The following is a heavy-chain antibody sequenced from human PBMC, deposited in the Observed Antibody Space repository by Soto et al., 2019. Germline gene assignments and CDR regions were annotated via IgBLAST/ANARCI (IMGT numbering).Heavy chain of an antibody. CDR2: IYSGGTT. Sequence: GGSLRLSCTPSGLSVSNNYMSWVRQAPGKGLEWVSVIYSGGTTHYAGAVKGRFTISRDNSKNTLYLQMSSLRAEDTAVYYCVKSPQLPILTGYSHAFDIWGQGTMVTVSS. D-gene: IGHD3-9*01. V-gene: IGHV3-66*01. CDR1: GLSVSNNY. J-gene: IGHJ3*02. CDR3: VKSPQLPILTGYSHAFDI.